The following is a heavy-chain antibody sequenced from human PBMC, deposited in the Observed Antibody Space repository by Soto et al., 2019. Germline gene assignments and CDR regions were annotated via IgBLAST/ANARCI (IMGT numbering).Heavy chain of an antibody. CDR3: WVRINLGDSGPLDN. D-gene: IGHD3-16*01. CDR1: GYTFTGYN. CDR2: IDPSNGRR. Sequence: QVQLVQSGAEVKKPGASVKVSCEASGYTFTGYNIHWVRQAPGQGLEWMGWIDPSNGRRRFAEKFEDRVRLAVDTSSNTANMDLTSLKPEDTAVYFCWVRINLGDSGPLDNWGRGTLVTVSS. J-gene: IGHJ4*01. V-gene: IGHV1-2*02.